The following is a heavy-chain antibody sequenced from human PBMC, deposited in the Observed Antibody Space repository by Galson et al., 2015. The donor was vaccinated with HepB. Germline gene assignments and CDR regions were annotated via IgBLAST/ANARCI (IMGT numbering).Heavy chain of an antibody. Sequence: SLRLSCAASGFTLSSYWMHWVRQAPGKGLVWVSRINSDGSSTSYADSVKGRFTISGDNAKNTLYLQMNSLRAEDTAVYYCAREGYDKYYYYYGMDVWGQGTTVTVSS. CDR2: INSDGSST. CDR3: AREGYDKYYYYYGMDV. J-gene: IGHJ6*02. CDR1: GFTLSSYW. V-gene: IGHV3-74*01. D-gene: IGHD5-12*01.